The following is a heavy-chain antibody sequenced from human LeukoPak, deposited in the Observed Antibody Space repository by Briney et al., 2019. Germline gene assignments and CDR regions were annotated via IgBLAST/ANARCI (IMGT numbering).Heavy chain of an antibody. CDR1: GFTFSESW. J-gene: IGHJ4*02. CDR3: ATFPTIKIDY. V-gene: IGHV3-7*03. CDR2: IKQDGSEE. Sequence: GGSLRLSCAVSGFTFSESWMSWLRQAPGKGLEWVANIKQDGSEEYYVDSVKGRFTISRDNAQNSLYLQMNSLRVEDTAMYYCATFPTIKIDYWGQGTLVTVSS. D-gene: IGHD1-1*01.